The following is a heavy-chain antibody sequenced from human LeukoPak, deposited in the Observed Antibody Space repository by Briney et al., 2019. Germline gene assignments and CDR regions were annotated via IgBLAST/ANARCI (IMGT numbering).Heavy chain of an antibody. CDR1: GFTFSDHW. CDR2: IGGDGSSR. J-gene: IGHJ3*02. CDR3: ARDADHPLLGSGAFDI. V-gene: IGHV3-74*01. Sequence: LAGGSLRLSCAASGFTFSDHWMHWVRLVAGKGLVWVASIGGDGSSRWYADSVKGRFTISRDNAKNSLYLQMNSLRAEDTALYHCARDADHPLLGSGAFDIWGQGTMVTVSS. D-gene: IGHD2-15*01.